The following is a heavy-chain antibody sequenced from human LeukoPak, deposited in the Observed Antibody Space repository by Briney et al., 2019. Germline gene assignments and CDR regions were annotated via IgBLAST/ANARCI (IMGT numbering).Heavy chain of an antibody. CDR1: GFTFSSYN. CDR2: ITSSSSYI. Sequence: GGSLRLSCAASGFTFSSYNMNWVRQAPGKGLEWVSSITSSSSYIYYADSVKGRFTISRDNAKNSLFLQMNSRRAEDTAVYYCARAEMACIYYYYYNTDVWGKRTTVTVSS. D-gene: IGHD5-24*01. J-gene: IGHJ6*03. V-gene: IGHV3-21*01. CDR3: ARAEMACIYYYYYNTDV.